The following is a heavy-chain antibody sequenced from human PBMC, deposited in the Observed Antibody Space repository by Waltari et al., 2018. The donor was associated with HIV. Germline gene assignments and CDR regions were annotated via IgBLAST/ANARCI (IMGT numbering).Heavy chain of an antibody. CDR3: ATVTSMAHYALDV. D-gene: IGHD5-18*01. CDR1: GDSVTSGDYY. Sequence: QVQLQESGPRLVKPSQTLSLTCTVSGDSVTSGDYYWAWIRQPPGKGLEWVGSLYYSGTTFYNPSLSSRVTISMDSSMNQLSLRLTSVTVADSAIYYCATVTSMAHYALDVWGRGTTVTVSS. CDR2: LYYSGTT. J-gene: IGHJ6*02. V-gene: IGHV4-39*01.